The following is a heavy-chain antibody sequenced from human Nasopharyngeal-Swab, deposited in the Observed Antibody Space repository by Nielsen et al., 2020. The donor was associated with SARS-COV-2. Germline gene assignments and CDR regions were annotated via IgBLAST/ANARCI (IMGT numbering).Heavy chain of an antibody. D-gene: IGHD3-3*01. CDR1: GGTFSSYA. V-gene: IGHV1-69*06. CDR2: LVPLLGTT. J-gene: IGHJ4*02. CDR3: ASGYDFWSGYSQ. Sequence: SVKVSCKASGGTFSSYALSWVRQAPGQGLDWLGGLVPLLGTTKYGQKFQGRVTFTADKSTTTAYMELNSLISGDTAVYFCASGYDFWSGYSQWGQGTLVTVSS.